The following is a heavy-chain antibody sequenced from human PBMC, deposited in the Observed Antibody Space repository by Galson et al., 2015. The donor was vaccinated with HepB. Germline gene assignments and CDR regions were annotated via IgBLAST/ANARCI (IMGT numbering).Heavy chain of an antibody. D-gene: IGHD2-15*01. J-gene: IGHJ4*02. CDR3: AREGGGGSCYSRREVCEYFDY. V-gene: IGHV1-46*03. CDR2: INPSGGST. Sequence: SVKVSCKASGYTFTSYYMHWVRQAPGQGLEWMGIINPSGGSTSYAQKFQGRVTMTRDTSTSTVYMELSSLRSEDTAVYYCAREGGGGSCYSRREVCEYFDYWGQGTLVTVSS. CDR1: GYTFTSYY.